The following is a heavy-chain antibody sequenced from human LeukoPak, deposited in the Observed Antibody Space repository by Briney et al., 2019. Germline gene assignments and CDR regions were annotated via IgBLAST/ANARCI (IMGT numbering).Heavy chain of an antibody. D-gene: IGHD4-17*01. J-gene: IGHJ3*02. V-gene: IGHV3-7*03. Sequence: GGSLRLSCAASGLTFSSYWMSWVRQAPGKGLEWVANIKQDGSEKYYVDSVKGRFTISRDNAKNSLYLQMNSLRAEDTAVYYCAKADYGDFVGAFDIWGQGTMVAVSS. CDR2: IKQDGSEK. CDR3: AKADYGDFVGAFDI. CDR1: GLTFSSYW.